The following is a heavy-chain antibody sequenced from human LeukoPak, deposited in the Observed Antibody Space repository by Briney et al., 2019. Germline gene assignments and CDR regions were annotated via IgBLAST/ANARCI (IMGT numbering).Heavy chain of an antibody. D-gene: IGHD3-10*01. V-gene: IGHV4-59*01. Sequence: SETLSLTCTVSGGSISSYYWSWIRQPPGKGLEWIGYIYYSGSTNYNPSLKSRVTISVDTSKNQFSLKLSSVTAADTAVYYCARAHYYGSGVDAFDIWGQGTMVTVS. CDR3: ARAHYYGSGVDAFDI. J-gene: IGHJ3*02. CDR2: IYYSGST. CDR1: GGSISSYY.